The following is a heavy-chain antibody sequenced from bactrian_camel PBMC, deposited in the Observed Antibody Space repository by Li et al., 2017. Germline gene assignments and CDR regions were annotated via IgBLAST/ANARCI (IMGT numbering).Heavy chain of an antibody. CDR2: IRDDGTDT. Sequence: HVQLVESGGGSVQAGGSLRLSCAVSGNTNSIYFLGWFRESSGKDREGVAAIRDDGTDTYYADSVKGRFTISQDNAQNTLYLQMDNLKPDDTAKYYCAADFLQYCTTTRLTYWGQGTQVTVS. J-gene: IGHJ4*01. V-gene: IGHV3-3*01. D-gene: IGHD2*01. CDR1: GNTNSIYF. CDR3: AADFLQYCTTTRLTY.